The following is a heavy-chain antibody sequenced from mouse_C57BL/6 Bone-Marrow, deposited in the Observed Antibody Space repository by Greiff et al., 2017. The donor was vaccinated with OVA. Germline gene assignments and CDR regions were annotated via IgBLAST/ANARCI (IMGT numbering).Heavy chain of an antibody. CDR1: GYTFTDYN. D-gene: IGHD6-1*01. Sequence: VQLKQSGPELVKPGASVKMSCKASGYTFTDYNMHWVKQSHGKSLEWIGYINPNNGGTSHNQKFKGKATLTVNKSSSTAYMELRSLTSEDSAISYYSRRDVSPHDFDYWGKGTTLTVSS. V-gene: IGHV1-22*01. CDR2: INPNNGGT. J-gene: IGHJ2*01. CDR3: SRRDVSPHDFDY.